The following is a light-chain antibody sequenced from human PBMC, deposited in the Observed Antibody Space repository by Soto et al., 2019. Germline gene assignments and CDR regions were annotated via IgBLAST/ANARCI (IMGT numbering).Light chain of an antibody. CDR2: TTN. J-gene: IGLJ2*01. CDR1: NSNIGNNT. V-gene: IGLV1-44*01. CDR3: AAWDDTLNGPV. Sequence: QSALTQPPSASGSPGQRVSISCSGSNSNIGNNTVSWYRHLPGSAPRLLIYTTNQRASGVTDRFSGSRSATSASLAISGLQSEDEADYCCAAWDDTLNGPVFGGGTKLTVL.